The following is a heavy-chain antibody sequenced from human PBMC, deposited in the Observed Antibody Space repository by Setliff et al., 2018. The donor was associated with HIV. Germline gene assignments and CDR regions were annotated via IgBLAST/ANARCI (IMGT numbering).Heavy chain of an antibody. Sequence: KTSETLSLTCTVSGGSISSGSYYWTWIRQHPGKGLEWIGYIYASGSPDYNPSLESRVTISSDTSKNQFSLKLKSVTGADTAVYYCARVFHSLPTGLNDPFEMWGQGTLVTVSS. V-gene: IGHV4-31*03. D-gene: IGHD4-17*01. CDR1: GGSISSGSYY. J-gene: IGHJ3*02. CDR2: IYASGSP. CDR3: ARVFHSLPTGLNDPFEM.